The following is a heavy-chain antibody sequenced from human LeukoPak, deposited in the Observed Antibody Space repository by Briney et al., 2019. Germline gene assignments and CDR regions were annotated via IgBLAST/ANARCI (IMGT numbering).Heavy chain of an antibody. J-gene: IGHJ4*02. D-gene: IGHD2-15*01. CDR3: ARDKAVVAAHFDY. CDR1: GFTFSSYE. CDR2: ISSSGSTI. V-gene: IGHV3-48*03. Sequence: GGSLGLSCAASGFTFSSYEMNWVRQAPGKGLEWGSYISSSGSTIYYADSVKGRFTISRDNAKNSLYLQMNSLRAEDTAVYYCARDKAVVAAHFDYWGQGTLVTVSS.